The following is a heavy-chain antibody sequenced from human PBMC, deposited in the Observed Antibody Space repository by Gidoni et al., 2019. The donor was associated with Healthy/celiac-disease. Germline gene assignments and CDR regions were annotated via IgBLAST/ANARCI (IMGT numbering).Heavy chain of an antibody. CDR1: GGTFSSSA. CDR2: IIPIFGTA. J-gene: IGHJ6*02. D-gene: IGHD3-3*01. CDR3: ARGIYADSGVVTIYYYYYGMDV. V-gene: IGHV1-69*01. Sequence: QVQLVQSGAEVKKPGSSVKVSCKASGGTFSSSAISWVRQAPGQGLEWMGGIIPIFGTANYAQKFQGRVTITADESTSTAYMELSSLRSEDTAVYYCARGIYADSGVVTIYYYYYGMDVWGQGTTVTVSS.